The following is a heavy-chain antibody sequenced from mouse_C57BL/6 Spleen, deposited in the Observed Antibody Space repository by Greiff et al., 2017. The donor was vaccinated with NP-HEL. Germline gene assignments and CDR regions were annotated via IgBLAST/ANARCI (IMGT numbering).Heavy chain of an antibody. J-gene: IGHJ1*03. CDR3: AGLLHWYFDV. Sequence: VQLQQPGAELVKPGASVKMSCKASGYTFTSYWITWVKQRPGQGLEWIGDIYPGSGSTNYNEKFKSKATLTVDKSSSTAYMQLSSLTSVDSAVYYCAGLLHWYFDVWGTGTTVTVSS. CDR2: IYPGSGST. D-gene: IGHD2-3*01. V-gene: IGHV1-55*01. CDR1: GYTFTSYW.